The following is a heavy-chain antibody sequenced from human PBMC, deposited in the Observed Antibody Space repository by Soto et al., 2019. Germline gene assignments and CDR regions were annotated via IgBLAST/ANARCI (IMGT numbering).Heavy chain of an antibody. J-gene: IGHJ6*03. V-gene: IGHV3-23*01. CDR2: LRGSGGNT. CDR1: GFTFSSYA. CDR3: VRGSGRTSYYYMDV. Sequence: GGSLRLSCAASGFTFSSYAMTWVRQAPGKGLEWVSALRGSGGNTYGADSVMGRFTVSRDNSKNTLYLQMSSLRAEDTAVYYCVRGSGRTSYYYMDVWGKGTTVTVSS. D-gene: IGHD3-10*01.